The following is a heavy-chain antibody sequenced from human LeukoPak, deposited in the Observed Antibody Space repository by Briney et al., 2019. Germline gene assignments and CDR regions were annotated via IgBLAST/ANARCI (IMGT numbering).Heavy chain of an antibody. CDR1: GGSISSYY. CDR3: ARVEEGYGSGRRENYYYYYMDV. J-gene: IGHJ6*03. D-gene: IGHD3-10*01. CDR2: IYYSGST. V-gene: IGHV4-59*01. Sequence: PSETLSLTCTVSGGSISSYYWSWIRQPPGKGLEWIGYIYYSGSTNYNPSLKSRVTISVATSKNHFSLKLSSVTAADTAVYYCARVEEGYGSGRRENYYYYYMDVWGKGTTVTISS.